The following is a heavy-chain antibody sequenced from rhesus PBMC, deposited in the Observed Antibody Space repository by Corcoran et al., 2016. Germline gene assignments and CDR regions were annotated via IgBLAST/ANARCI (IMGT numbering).Heavy chain of an antibody. CDR3: ASRGSYGLDS. CDR2: IRSKSKNYET. Sequence: EVQLVESGGGLVQPGGSLRLSFAASGFTFIGSALHWVRPASGKGLEGVGRIRSKSKNYETGYAASVKGRYTISRDDSKNTAYLQMNSLKTEDTAVYYCASRGSYGLDSWGQGVVVTVSS. D-gene: IGHD5-42*01. V-gene: IGHV3-118*01. J-gene: IGHJ6*01. CDR1: GFTFIGSA.